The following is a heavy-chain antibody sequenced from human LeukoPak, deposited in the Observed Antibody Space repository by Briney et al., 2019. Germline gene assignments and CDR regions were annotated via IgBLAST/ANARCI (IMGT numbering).Heavy chain of an antibody. Sequence: ASVKVSCKASGGTFSSYAISWVRQAPGQGLEWMGIINPSGGSTSYAQKFQGRVTMTRDTSTSTVYMELSSLRSEDTAVYYCARDLGGEMATTLTLDYWGQGTLVTVSS. CDR2: INPSGGST. J-gene: IGHJ4*02. D-gene: IGHD5-24*01. CDR3: ARDLGGEMATTLTLDY. CDR1: GGTFSSYA. V-gene: IGHV1-46*01.